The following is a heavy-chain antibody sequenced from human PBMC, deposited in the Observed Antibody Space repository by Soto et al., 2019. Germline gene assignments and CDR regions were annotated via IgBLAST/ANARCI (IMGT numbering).Heavy chain of an antibody. Sequence: QVQLVESGGGVVQPGRSLRLSCAASGFTFSSYGMHWVRQAPGKGLEWVAVIWYDGSNKYYADSVKGRFTISRDNSKNTLYLQMNSLGAEDTAVYYCARDNIAVAGINWFDPWGQGTLATVSS. V-gene: IGHV3-33*01. CDR3: ARDNIAVAGINWFDP. J-gene: IGHJ5*02. CDR1: GFTFSSYG. D-gene: IGHD6-19*01. CDR2: IWYDGSNK.